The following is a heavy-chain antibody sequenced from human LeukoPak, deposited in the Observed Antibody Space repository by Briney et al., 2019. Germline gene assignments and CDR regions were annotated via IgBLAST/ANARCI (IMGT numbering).Heavy chain of an antibody. CDR1: GGTFRSYA. CDR3: ARFAEQWPYRHNYGMDV. V-gene: IGHV1-69*13. CDR2: IIPIFGTA. J-gene: IGHJ6*02. Sequence: ASVKVSCKASGGTFRSYAISWVRQAPGQGLEWMGGIIPIFGTANYAQKFQGRVTITADESTSTAYMELSSLRSEDTAVYYCARFAEQWPYRHNYGMDVWGQGTTVTVSS. D-gene: IGHD6-19*01.